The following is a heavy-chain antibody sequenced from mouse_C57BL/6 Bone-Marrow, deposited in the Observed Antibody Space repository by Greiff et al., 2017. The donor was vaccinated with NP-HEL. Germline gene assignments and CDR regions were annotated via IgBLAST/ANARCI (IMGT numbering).Heavy chain of an antibody. D-gene: IGHD4-1*01. CDR1: GYTFTSYG. Sequence: QVQLKQSGAELARPGASVKLSCKASGYTFTSYGISWVKQRTGQGLEWIGESYPRSGNTYFNEKFKGTATLTADKSSSTAYMELRSLTSEDSAVYFCARVLGTWFAYWGQGTLVTVSA. J-gene: IGHJ3*01. CDR3: ARVLGTWFAY. CDR2: SYPRSGNT. V-gene: IGHV1-81*01.